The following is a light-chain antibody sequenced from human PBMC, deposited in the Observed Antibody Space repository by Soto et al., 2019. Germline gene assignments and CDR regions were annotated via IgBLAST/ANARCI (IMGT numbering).Light chain of an antibody. CDR1: QSVNTN. Sequence: TKAPAAQSVDPGERPPLSTKVSQSVNTNLAWCQQKPGQAPRLLLSDASTRATGIPARLSGSGSGTDFTLTISSGLSEDSAVSYCQHYNNWAQLTSGGGTKVDIK. CDR3: QHYNNWAQLT. V-gene: IGKV3-15*01. J-gene: IGKJ4*01. CDR2: DAS.